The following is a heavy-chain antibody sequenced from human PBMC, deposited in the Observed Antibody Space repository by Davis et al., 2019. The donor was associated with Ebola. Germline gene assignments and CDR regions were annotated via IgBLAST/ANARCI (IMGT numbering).Heavy chain of an antibody. CDR3: AKEAYSSSWGGPNYGMDV. CDR1: GFIFDDFA. Sequence: PGGSLRLSCEAFGFIFDDFAMHWVRQAPGKGLEWVSAISWNSGSVGYADSVKGRFTISRDNAKNCLYLEMKSLRAEDTALYYCAKEAYSSSWGGPNYGMDVWGKGTTVTVSS. D-gene: IGHD6-13*01. CDR2: ISWNSGSV. J-gene: IGHJ6*04. V-gene: IGHV3-9*01.